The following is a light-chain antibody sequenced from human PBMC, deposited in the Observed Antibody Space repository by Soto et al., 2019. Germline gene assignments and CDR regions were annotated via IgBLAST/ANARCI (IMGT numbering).Light chain of an antibody. Sequence: IQVTQSPSTLSSSVGDRVTITCGASQSIGTWLAWYQQKPGKAPKLLIYDASSLQSGVPPRFSGSGSGTEFTLTIRSLQPDDIATYYCQQYSSYSAWTFGEGTNVDIK. CDR2: DAS. V-gene: IGKV1-5*01. CDR3: QQYSSYSAWT. CDR1: QSIGTW. J-gene: IGKJ1*01.